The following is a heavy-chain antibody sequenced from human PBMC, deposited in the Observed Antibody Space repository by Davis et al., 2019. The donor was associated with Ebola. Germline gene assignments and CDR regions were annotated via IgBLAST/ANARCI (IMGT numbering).Heavy chain of an antibody. J-gene: IGHJ5*02. D-gene: IGHD1-26*01. V-gene: IGHV4-59*01. Sequence: MPSETLSLTCTVPGGSISPYYWSWIPQPPGKGLEWIGYIYYSGSTNYNPSLKSRVTISVDTSRNQLSLKLSSVTAADTAVYYCAKSGNYYWFDPWGQGTLVTVSS. CDR2: IYYSGST. CDR3: AKSGNYYWFDP. CDR1: GGSISPYY.